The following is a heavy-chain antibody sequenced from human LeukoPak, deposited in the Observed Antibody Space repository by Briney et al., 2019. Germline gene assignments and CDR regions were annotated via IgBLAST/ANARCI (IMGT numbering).Heavy chain of an antibody. V-gene: IGHV4-59*01. CDR1: GGSIISYY. CDR2: VYYSGSP. D-gene: IGHD6-13*01. J-gene: IGHJ4*02. Sequence: SETLSLTCTVSGGSIISYYWNWIRQPPGKGLEWIGYVYYSGSPNYNPSLQGRVTLSVDTSKNQFPLRFTSVTAAATARYYCGRDQSGGWYDFDYWGQGALVTVSS. CDR3: GRDQSGGWYDFDY.